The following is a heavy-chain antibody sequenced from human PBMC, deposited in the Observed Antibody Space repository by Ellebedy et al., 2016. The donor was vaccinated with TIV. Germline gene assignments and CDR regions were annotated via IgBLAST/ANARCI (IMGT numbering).Heavy chain of an antibody. CDR2: ISSSSSYI. J-gene: IGHJ5*02. CDR3: ARPGKYGSGSLYTSYDWFDP. V-gene: IGHV3-21*01. Sequence: GGSLRLSCAASGYTFNSYWMHWVRQAPGKGLVWVSSISSSSSYIYYADSVKGRFTISRDNAKNSLYLQMNSLRAEDTAVYYCARPGKYGSGSLYTSYDWFDPWGQGTLVTVSS. CDR1: GYTFNSYW. D-gene: IGHD3-10*01.